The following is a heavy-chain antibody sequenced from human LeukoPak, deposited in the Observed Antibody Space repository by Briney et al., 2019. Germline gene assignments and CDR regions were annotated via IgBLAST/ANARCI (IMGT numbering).Heavy chain of an antibody. CDR2: IKQDGSEK. CDR3: AKEGYGGYLPPFDY. J-gene: IGHJ4*02. Sequence: PGGSLRLSCAASGFTFSGYWMDWVRQTPGKGLERVANIKQDGSEKYYVDSVKGRFTISRDNAKRSLYLQMNSLRAEDTAVYYRAKEGYGGYLPPFDYWGQGTLVTVPS. V-gene: IGHV3-7*01. D-gene: IGHD5-12*01. CDR1: GFTFSGYW.